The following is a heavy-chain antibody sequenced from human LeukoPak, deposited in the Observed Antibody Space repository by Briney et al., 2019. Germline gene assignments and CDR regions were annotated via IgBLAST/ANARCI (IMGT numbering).Heavy chain of an antibody. Sequence: GGSLRLSCAASGFTFSSYSMNWVRQAPGKGLAWISGISGSGDGTYYADSVKGRFTISRDNSKNTLYLQMNSLRADDTALYYCARDSSSSNYYFGMDVWGQGTTVTVSS. D-gene: IGHD6-19*01. J-gene: IGHJ6*02. CDR2: ISGSGDGT. V-gene: IGHV3-23*01. CDR1: GFTFSSYS. CDR3: ARDSSSSNYYFGMDV.